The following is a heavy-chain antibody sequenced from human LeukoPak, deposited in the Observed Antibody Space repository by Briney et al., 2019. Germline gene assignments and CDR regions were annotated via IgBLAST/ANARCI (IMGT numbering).Heavy chain of an antibody. CDR2: ISGSGGST. J-gene: IGHJ4*02. CDR1: GFTFSSHA. Sequence: GGSLRLSCAASGFTFSSHAMSWVRQAPGKGLEWVSAISGSGGSTYYADSVRGRFTISRDNSKNTLYLQMNSLRAEDTAVYYCAKDGLWFGEFPGYWGQGTLVTVSS. D-gene: IGHD3-10*01. V-gene: IGHV3-23*01. CDR3: AKDGLWFGEFPGY.